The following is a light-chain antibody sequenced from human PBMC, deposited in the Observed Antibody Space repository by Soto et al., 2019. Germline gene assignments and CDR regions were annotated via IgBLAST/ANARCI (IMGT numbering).Light chain of an antibody. CDR3: SSYTTSSTRV. V-gene: IGLV2-14*01. CDR1: SSDVGIYKY. J-gene: IGLJ1*01. CDR2: EVS. Sequence: SALTQPASVSGSPGQSIAISCTGSSSDVGIYKYVSWYQQHPGKVPKLIIYEVSNLPSGVSNRFSGSKSGNTASLTLSGLQAEDEAEYYCSSYTTSSTRVFGTGTKVTVL.